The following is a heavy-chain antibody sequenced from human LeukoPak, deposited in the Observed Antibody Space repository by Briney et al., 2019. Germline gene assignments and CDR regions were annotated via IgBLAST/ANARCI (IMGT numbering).Heavy chain of an antibody. D-gene: IGHD2-15*01. Sequence: KPSETLSLTCAVYGGSFSGYYWSWIRQPPGKGLEWIGEINHSGSTNYNPSLKSRVTISVDTSKNQFSLKLSSVTAADTAVYYCARQPYITPFDYWGQGNLVTVSS. CDR2: INHSGST. CDR3: ARQPYITPFDY. V-gene: IGHV4-34*01. CDR1: GGSFSGYY. J-gene: IGHJ4*02.